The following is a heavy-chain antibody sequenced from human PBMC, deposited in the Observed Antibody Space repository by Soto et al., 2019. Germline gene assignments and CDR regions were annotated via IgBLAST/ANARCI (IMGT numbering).Heavy chain of an antibody. CDR3: ARGVGVVTFFDY. D-gene: IGHD3-3*01. J-gene: IGHJ4*02. Sequence: SETLSLTYTVSGGSVSSGSYYWSWIRQPPGKGLEWIGYIYYSGSTNYNPSLKSRVTISVDTSKNQFSLKLSSVTAADTAVYYCARGVGVVTFFDYWGQGTLVTVSS. V-gene: IGHV4-61*01. CDR1: GGSVSSGSYY. CDR2: IYYSGST.